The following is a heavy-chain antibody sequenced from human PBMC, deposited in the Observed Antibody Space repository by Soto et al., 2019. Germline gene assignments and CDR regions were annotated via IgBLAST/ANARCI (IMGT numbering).Heavy chain of an antibody. Sequence: QVHLVESGGGLVQPGGSLRLSCAASDFTFSDYSMRWIRQAPGKGLELVSYISTSGRDTYSTDSVKGRFTISRDNARYSLFLQMNSLTTDDTAVYYCARDRDSGYDLDYWGQGTLVTVSS. CDR1: DFTFSDYS. V-gene: IGHV3-11*01. J-gene: IGHJ4*02. CDR2: ISTSGRDT. D-gene: IGHD5-12*01. CDR3: ARDRDSGYDLDY.